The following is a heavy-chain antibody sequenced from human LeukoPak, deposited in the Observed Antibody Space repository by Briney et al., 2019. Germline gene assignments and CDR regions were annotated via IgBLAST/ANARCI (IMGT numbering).Heavy chain of an antibody. CDR1: GYTLTTYL. V-gene: IGHV7-4-1*02. Sequence: GASVKVSCKASGYTLTTYLMNWVRQAPGQGLEWMGWINTITGNATYAKGFAGRFVFSLDTSVSTAYLQISSLKAEDTAVYYCVRAGYDYWGQGTLVSVSS. CDR3: VRAGYDY. D-gene: IGHD1-1*01. CDR2: INTITGNA. J-gene: IGHJ4*02.